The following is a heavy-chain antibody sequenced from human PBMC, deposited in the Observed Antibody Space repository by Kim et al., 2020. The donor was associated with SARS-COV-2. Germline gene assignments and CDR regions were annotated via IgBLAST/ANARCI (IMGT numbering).Heavy chain of an antibody. V-gene: IGHV3-23*01. J-gene: IGHJ4*02. CDR3: VKAPTGIRFHFDS. CDR2: ITDNGGNT. Sequence: GGSLRLSCAASGFSFSAYAMTWVRPAPARGLEWVATITDNGGNTYYADSVRGRFTISRDNPQNTLYLRMNNLVAHDTAIYYCVKAPTGIRFHFDSWCQGT. D-gene: IGHD1-1*01. CDR1: GFSFSAYA.